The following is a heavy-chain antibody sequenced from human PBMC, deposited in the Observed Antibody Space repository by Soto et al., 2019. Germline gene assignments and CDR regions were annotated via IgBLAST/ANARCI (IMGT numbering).Heavy chain of an antibody. D-gene: IGHD6-19*01. V-gene: IGHV4-39*01. CDR1: GGSISSSSYY. J-gene: IGHJ4*02. Sequence: QLLESGPGLVKPSETLSLTCTVSGGSISSSSYYWGWIRQPPGKGLEWIGSIYYSGNTYYNPSLKSRVTISVDTSKNQFSLQLSSVTAADTAVYYCARHVAGYSSGLDYWGQGTLVTVSS. CDR2: IYYSGNT. CDR3: ARHVAGYSSGLDY.